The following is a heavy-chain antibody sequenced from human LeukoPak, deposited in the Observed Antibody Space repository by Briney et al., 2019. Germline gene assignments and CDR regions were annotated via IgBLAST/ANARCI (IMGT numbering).Heavy chain of an antibody. D-gene: IGHD5-24*01. CDR3: TTEVFGMATIDY. CDR1: GFTFSNAW. V-gene: IGHV3-15*01. CDR2: IKSKTDGGTT. J-gene: IGHJ4*02. Sequence: GGSLRLSCAACGFTFSNAWMSWVRQAPGKGLEWVGRIKSKTDGGTTDYAAPVKGRFTISRDDSKNTLYLQMHSLKTEDTAVYYCTTEVFGMATIDYWGQGTLVTVSS.